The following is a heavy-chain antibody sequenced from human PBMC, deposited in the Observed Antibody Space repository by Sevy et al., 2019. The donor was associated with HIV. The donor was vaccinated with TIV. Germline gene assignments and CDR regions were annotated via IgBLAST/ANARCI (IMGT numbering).Heavy chain of an antibody. CDR3: ATTKDYYESSGSPFDY. CDR1: GSTLTQLS. J-gene: IGHJ4*02. D-gene: IGHD3-22*01. Sequence: ASVKVSCKVSGSTLTQLSIHWVRQAPGKGPEWMGSFDPEDGETVYAQRFQGRVTMTEDTSTDTAYMRLSSLRSEDTAVYYCATTKDYYESSGSPFDYWGQGTLVTVSS. V-gene: IGHV1-24*01. CDR2: FDPEDGET.